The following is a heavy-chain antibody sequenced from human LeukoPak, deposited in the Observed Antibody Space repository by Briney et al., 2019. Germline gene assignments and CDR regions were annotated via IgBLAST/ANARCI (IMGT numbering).Heavy chain of an antibody. Sequence: ASVKVSCKASGYTFTSYGISWVRQAPGQGLEWMGWISAYNGNTNYAQKLQGRVTMTTDTSTSTAYMELRSLRSDDTAVYYCARDRVYYDILTGYGENDAFDIWGQGTMVTVSS. CDR1: GYTFTSYG. CDR3: ARDRVYYDILTGYGENDAFDI. D-gene: IGHD3-9*01. CDR2: ISAYNGNT. J-gene: IGHJ3*02. V-gene: IGHV1-18*01.